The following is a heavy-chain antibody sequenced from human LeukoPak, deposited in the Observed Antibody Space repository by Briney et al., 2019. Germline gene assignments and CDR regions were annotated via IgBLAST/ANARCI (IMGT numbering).Heavy chain of an antibody. CDR1: GFTFDDYT. CDR3: ASQQNYYDPFDY. J-gene: IGHJ4*02. Sequence: GGSLRLSCAASGFTFDDYTMHWVRQAPGKGLEWVSLISWDGGSTYYADSVKGRFTISRDNSKNTLYLQMNSLRAEDTAVYYCASQQNYYDPFDYWGQGTLVTVSS. D-gene: IGHD3-22*01. V-gene: IGHV3-43*01. CDR2: ISWDGGST.